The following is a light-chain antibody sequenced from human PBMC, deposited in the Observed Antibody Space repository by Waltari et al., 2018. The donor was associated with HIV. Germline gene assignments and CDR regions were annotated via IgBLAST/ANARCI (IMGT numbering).Light chain of an antibody. J-gene: IGLJ2*01. CDR3: QAWDNTIAV. CDR1: SLAGQI. V-gene: IGLV3-1*01. CDR2: ERN. Sequence: YEVSQSDPVSVSPGQRVTLSCVVESLAGQIVTWYHLKPGRPPQLVIDERNRRASGIPDRFSASKSGKTATLTISGIQPADEGQYFCQAWDNTIAVFGGGT.